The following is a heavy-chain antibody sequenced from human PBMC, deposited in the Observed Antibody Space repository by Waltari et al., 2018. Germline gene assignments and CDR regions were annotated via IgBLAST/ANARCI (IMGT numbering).Heavy chain of an antibody. D-gene: IGHD6-13*01. J-gene: IGHJ3*02. CDR1: GFTLSSFW. V-gene: IGHV3-7*01. CDR3: ARLSSSWNEKGAFDI. Sequence: EVQLVESGGGLVQPGGSLRLSCGGTGFTLSSFWMSWVRQAPGKGLDWVANRNRDGSETYCVDSVKGRFTISRDNAKNSLYLERNTLRVEDTAIYYCARLSSSWNEKGAFDIWGQGTMVTVSS. CDR2: RNRDGSET.